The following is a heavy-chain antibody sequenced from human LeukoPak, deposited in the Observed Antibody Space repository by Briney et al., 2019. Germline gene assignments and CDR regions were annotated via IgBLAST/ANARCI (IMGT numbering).Heavy chain of an antibody. Sequence: SVKVSRKASGGTFSSYAISWVRQAPGQGLEWMGGIIPIFGTANYAQKFQGRVTITADKSTSTAYMELSSLRSEDTAVYYCAREVIAAAGRRFDYWGQGTLVTVSS. V-gene: IGHV1-69*06. CDR1: GGTFSSYA. D-gene: IGHD6-13*01. J-gene: IGHJ4*02. CDR2: IIPIFGTA. CDR3: AREVIAAAGRRFDY.